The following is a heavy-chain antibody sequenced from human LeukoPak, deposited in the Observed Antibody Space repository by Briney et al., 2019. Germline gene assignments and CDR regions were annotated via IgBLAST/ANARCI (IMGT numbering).Heavy chain of an antibody. CDR2: ISGSGGST. CDR3: AKDLSGYSWVKDAFDI. V-gene: IGHV3-23*01. D-gene: IGHD6-25*01. J-gene: IGHJ3*02. Sequence: GGSLRLSCAASGFTFSSYAMSWVRQAPGKGLEWVSAISGSGGSTYYADSVKGRFTISRDNSKNTLYLQMNSLRAEDTAVYYCAKDLSGYSWVKDAFDIWGQGTMVTVSS. CDR1: GFTFSSYA.